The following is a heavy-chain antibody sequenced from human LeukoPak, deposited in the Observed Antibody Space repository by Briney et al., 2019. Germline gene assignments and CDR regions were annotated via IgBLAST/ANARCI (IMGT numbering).Heavy chain of an antibody. J-gene: IGHJ4*02. D-gene: IGHD5-24*01. CDR3: ARDPRLRDGYNFDY. Sequence: SQTLSLTCAISADSVSSNSAAWNWIRQSPSRGLEWLGRTYYRSKWYNDYAVSVKSRISINPDTSKNQFSLQLNSVTPEDTAVYYCARDPRLRDGYNFDYWGQGTLVTVSS. V-gene: IGHV6-1*01. CDR1: ADSVSSNSAA. CDR2: TYYRSKWYN.